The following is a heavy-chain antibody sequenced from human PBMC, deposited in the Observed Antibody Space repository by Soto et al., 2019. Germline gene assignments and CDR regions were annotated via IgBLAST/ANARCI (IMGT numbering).Heavy chain of an antibody. Sequence: ASGQFASKATSYAFTSYYMHWGRHAPVQVLDFIVTINPSGGSTSYAQKFQGRVTMTRDTSTSTVYLELSSLRSEDTAVYYCARDHLDLRAYYYGMDVWGQGTTVTVSS. CDR2: INPSGGST. V-gene: IGHV1-46*01. CDR3: ARDHLDLRAYYYGMDV. D-gene: IGHD1-7*01. J-gene: IGHJ6*02. CDR1: SYAFTSYY.